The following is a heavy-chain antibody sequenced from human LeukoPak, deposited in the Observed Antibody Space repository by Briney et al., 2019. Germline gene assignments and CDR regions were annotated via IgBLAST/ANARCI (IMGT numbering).Heavy chain of an antibody. D-gene: IGHD2-2*01. V-gene: IGHV3-23*01. Sequence: PGGSLRLSCAASGFTFSSYAMSWVRQAPGKGLEWVSGISGSGGRTFYADSVKGRFSISRDNSKNTLSLQMNSLRADDTAVYYCAKDSWRDQLPFIFDYWGQGILVTVSS. CDR3: AKDSWRDQLPFIFDY. CDR1: GFTFSSYA. CDR2: ISGSGGRT. J-gene: IGHJ4*02.